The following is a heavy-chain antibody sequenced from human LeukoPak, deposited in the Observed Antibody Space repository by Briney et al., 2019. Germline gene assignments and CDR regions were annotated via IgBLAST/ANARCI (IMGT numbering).Heavy chain of an antibody. CDR2: ITHSGST. CDR3: AMNQAAAQKPDAFDI. Sequence: PXKGLEGXXQITHSGSTNYNPSLKSRVTIPVDTSKNQFSLKLSSVTAADTAVYYCAMNQAAAQKPDAFDIWGQGTMVTVSS. V-gene: IGHV4-34*01. J-gene: IGHJ3*02. D-gene: IGHD6-13*01.